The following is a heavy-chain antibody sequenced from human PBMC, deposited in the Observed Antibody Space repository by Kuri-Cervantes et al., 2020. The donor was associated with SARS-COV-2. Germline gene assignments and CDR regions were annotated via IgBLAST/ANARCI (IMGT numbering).Heavy chain of an antibody. D-gene: IGHD3-9*01. CDR1: GGTFSSYA. CDR3: ARDDWYRFERSYYMDV. CDR2: IIPIFGTA. Sequence: SVKVSCKASGGTFSSYAISWVRQAPGQGLEWIGGIIPIFGTANYAQKFQGRVTMTGDTSTSTVYMELSSLRSEDTAVYYCARDDWYRFERSYYMDVWGKGTTVTVSS. J-gene: IGHJ6*03. V-gene: IGHV1-69*06.